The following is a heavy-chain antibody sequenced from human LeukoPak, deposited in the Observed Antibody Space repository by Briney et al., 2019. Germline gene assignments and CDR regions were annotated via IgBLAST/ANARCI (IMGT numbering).Heavy chain of an antibody. D-gene: IGHD2-15*01. Sequence: GGSLRLSCAASGFTFSSYAMSWVRQAPGKGLEWVSVISGSCGSTNYADSVKGRFSISRDNSKNTVYLQMKSLRADDTAVYYCAKAPGYCSGVSCYDYWGQGTLVSVST. V-gene: IGHV3-23*01. CDR1: GFTFSSYA. CDR2: ISGSCGST. J-gene: IGHJ4*02. CDR3: AKAPGYCSGVSCYDY.